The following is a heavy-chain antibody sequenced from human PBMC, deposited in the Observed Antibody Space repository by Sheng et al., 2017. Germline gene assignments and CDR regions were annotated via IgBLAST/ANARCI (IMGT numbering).Heavy chain of an antibody. CDR3: ARDLGYIYGYHYYDP. V-gene: IGHV1-69*13. D-gene: IGHD5-18*01. J-gene: IGHJ5*02. Sequence: QVHLVQSGAEVKKPGSSVKVSCKGSGGSLSNYIISWMRQAPGQGFEWMGGIMPMLGAPNYAQKFQGRVTMTADESTNTVYMELSSLRYDDTGIYYCARDLGYIYGYHYYDPWGQG. CDR1: GGSLSNYI. CDR2: IMPMLGAP.